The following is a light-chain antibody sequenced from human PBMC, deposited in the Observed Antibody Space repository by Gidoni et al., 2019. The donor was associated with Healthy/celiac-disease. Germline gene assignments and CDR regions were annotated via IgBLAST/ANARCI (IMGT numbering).Light chain of an antibody. CDR3: AAWDDSLSGWV. CDR2: SNK. CDR1: SSNIGSNY. V-gene: IGLV1-47*02. Sequence: QSVLTQPPSASGTPGQRVTFSCSGSSSNIGSNYVYWYQQLPGTAPKLLIYSNKKRPSGVPDRFSGSKSGTSASLAISGLRSEDEADYYCAAWDDSLSGWVFGGGTKLTVL. J-gene: IGLJ3*02.